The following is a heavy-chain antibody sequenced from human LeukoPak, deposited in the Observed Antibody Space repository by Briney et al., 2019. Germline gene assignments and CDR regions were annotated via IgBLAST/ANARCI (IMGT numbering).Heavy chain of an antibody. D-gene: IGHD3-16*01. CDR2: IIPILGIA. V-gene: IGHV1-69*04. CDR3: ARGVREYVRWGFDY. Sequence: SVKVSCKASGGTFSSYASSWVRQAPGQGLEWMGRIIPILGIANYAQKFQGRVTITTDESTSTAYMELSSLRSEDTAVYYCARGVREYVRWGFDYWGQGTLVTVSS. CDR1: GGTFSSYA. J-gene: IGHJ4*02.